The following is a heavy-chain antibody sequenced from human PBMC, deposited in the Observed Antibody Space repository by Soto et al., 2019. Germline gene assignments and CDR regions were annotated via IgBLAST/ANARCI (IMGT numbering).Heavy chain of an antibody. CDR3: ARGMGSPDY. V-gene: IGHV4-59*01. Sequence: QVQLQESGPGLVKPSETLSLTCTVSGGSISSYYWSWIRPSPGKGLEWIGYTYYSGSTNYSPSLRSRVTISVDTSKNQFALKLDSVTAADTAVYYCARGMGSPDYWGQGTLVTVSS. J-gene: IGHJ4*02. CDR2: TYYSGST. CDR1: GGSISSYY.